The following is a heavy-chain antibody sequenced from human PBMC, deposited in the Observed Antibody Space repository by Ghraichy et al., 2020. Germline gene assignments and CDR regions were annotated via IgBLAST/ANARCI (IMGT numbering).Heavy chain of an antibody. D-gene: IGHD6-19*01. V-gene: IGHV1-2*02. CDR1: GYTFTGYY. Sequence: ASVKVSCKASGYTFTGYYMHWVRQAPGQGLEWMGWINPNSGGTNYAQKFQGRVTMTRDTSISTAYMELSRLRSDDPAVYYCARGGISSGWYYYGMDVWGQWTTFTFSS. CDR3: ARGGISSGWYYYGMDV. J-gene: IGHJ6*02. CDR2: INPNSGGT.